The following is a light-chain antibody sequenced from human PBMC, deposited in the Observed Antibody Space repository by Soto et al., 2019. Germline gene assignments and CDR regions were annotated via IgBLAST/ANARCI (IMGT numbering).Light chain of an antibody. CDR3: SSYTTSYTQV. J-gene: IGLJ3*02. Sequence: QSVLTQPASGSGSPGQSITISCTGTSSDVGGYNYVSWYQHHPGKAPKLMIYEVSNRPSGVSNRFSGSKSGNTASLSISGLQAEDEADYYCSSYTTSYTQVFGGGTKLTVL. CDR2: EVS. CDR1: SSDVGGYNY. V-gene: IGLV2-14*01.